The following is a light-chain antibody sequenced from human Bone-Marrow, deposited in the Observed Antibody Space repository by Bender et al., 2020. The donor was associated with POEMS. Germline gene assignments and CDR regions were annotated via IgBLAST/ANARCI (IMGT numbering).Light chain of an antibody. CDR1: ILGDRF. J-gene: IGLJ3*02. V-gene: IGLV3-1*01. Sequence: SYELTQPPSVSVSPGQTASITCSGDILGDRFASWYQQRPGQSPVLVIYQDAKRPSGIPERFAGSNSGYTATLTITGTQAMDGGDYYCQAWDSTTTWVFGGGTKLTVL. CDR2: QDA. CDR3: QAWDSTTTWV.